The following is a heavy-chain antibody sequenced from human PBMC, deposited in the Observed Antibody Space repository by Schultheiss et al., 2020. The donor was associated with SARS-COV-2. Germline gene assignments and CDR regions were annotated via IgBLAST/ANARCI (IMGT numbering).Heavy chain of an antibody. D-gene: IGHD5-18*01. V-gene: IGHV3-11*04. Sequence: GGSLRLSCAASGFTFSDYYMSWIRQAPGKGLEWVSYISSSGSTIYYADSVKGRFTISRDNAKNSLYLQMNSLRAEDTAVYYCARDPETIQLWRGNDYWGQGTLVTVSS. CDR2: ISSSGSTI. J-gene: IGHJ4*02. CDR3: ARDPETIQLWRGNDY. CDR1: GFTFSDYY.